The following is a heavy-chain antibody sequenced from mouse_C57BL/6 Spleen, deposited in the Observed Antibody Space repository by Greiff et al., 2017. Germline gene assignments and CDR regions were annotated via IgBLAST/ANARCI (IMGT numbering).Heavy chain of an antibody. CDR2: IDPANGNT. D-gene: IGHD1-1*01. CDR1: GFNIKNTY. J-gene: IGHJ3*01. V-gene: IGHV14-3*01. Sequence: VQLQQSVAELVRPGASVKLSCTASGFNIKNTYIHWVKQRPEQGLEWIGRIDPANGNTKYAPKFQGKATITADTSSNTAYLQLSSLTSEDTAIYYCAPHYGSTSQGFAYWGQGTLVTVSA. CDR3: APHYGSTSQGFAY.